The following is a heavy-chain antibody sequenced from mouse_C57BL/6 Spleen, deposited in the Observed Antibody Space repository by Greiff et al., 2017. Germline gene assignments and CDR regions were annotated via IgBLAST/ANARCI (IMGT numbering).Heavy chain of an antibody. Sequence: QVQLQQPGAELVRPGSSVTLSCKASGYTFTSYCLHWVKQRPIQDLEWSGNIDPSDSETHYNQKFKDKATLTVDKSSSTAYMQLSSLTSEDSAVYYCARGLGAMDYWGQGTSVTVSS. CDR3: ARGLGAMDY. J-gene: IGHJ4*01. D-gene: IGHD2-13*01. V-gene: IGHV1-52*01. CDR2: IDPSDSET. CDR1: GYTFTSYC.